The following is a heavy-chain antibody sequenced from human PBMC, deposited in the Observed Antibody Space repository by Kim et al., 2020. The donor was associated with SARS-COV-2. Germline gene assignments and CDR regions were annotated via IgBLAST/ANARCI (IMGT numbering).Heavy chain of an antibody. J-gene: IGHJ4*02. Sequence: SVKVSCKASGGTFSSYAISWVRQAPGQGLEWMGGIIPIFGTANYAQKFQGRATITADESTSTAYMELSSLRSEDTAVYYCARSPPLITLGYCSSTSCYAFDYWGQGTLVTVSS. CDR3: ARSPPLITLGYCSSTSCYAFDY. CDR1: GGTFSSYA. V-gene: IGHV1-69*13. D-gene: IGHD2-2*01. CDR2: IIPIFGTA.